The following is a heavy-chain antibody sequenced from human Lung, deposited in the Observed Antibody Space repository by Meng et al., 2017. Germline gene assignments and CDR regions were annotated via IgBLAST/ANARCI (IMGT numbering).Heavy chain of an antibody. Sequence: QVQLPRGDAGLLNPSATLSRTCVVSGGSVSDYYWSWIRQPPGKGLEWIGEINHSGSTNYNPSLESRATISVDTSQNNLSLKLSSVTAADSAVYYCARGPTTMAHDFDYWGQGTLVTVSS. CDR1: GGSVSDYY. V-gene: IGHV4-34*01. J-gene: IGHJ4*02. CDR3: ARGPTTMAHDFDY. D-gene: IGHD4-11*01. CDR2: INHSGST.